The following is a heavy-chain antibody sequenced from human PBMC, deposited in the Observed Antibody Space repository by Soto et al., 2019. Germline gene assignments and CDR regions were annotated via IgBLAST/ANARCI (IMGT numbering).Heavy chain of an antibody. CDR2: ISSSSTYI. J-gene: IGHJ4*02. D-gene: IGHD3-22*01. CDR1: GFTFSSYS. Sequence: EVQLVESGGGLVKPGGSLRLSCAASGFTFSSYSMNWVHQAPGKGLQWVSSISSSSTYIYYADSVKGRFTISRDNAKNSLYLQMNSLRAEDTAVYYCARGTNYYDSSVYYGYWGQGTLVTVSS. CDR3: ARGTNYYDSSVYYGY. V-gene: IGHV3-21*01.